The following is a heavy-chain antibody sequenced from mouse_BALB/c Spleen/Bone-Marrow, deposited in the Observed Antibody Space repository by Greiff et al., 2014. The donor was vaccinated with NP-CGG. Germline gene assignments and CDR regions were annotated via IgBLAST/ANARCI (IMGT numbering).Heavy chain of an antibody. J-gene: IGHJ1*01. V-gene: IGHV3-2*02. Sequence: DVQLQESGPGLVKPSQSLSLTCTVTGYSITSDYAWNWIRQFPGNKLEWMGYISYSGGTNYNPSLKSRISITRDTSKNLFFLHLNSVTTEDTATYYCARVYYYRYWYFDVWGAGTTVTVSS. CDR1: GYSITSDYA. D-gene: IGHD2-14*01. CDR3: ARVYYYRYWYFDV. CDR2: ISYSGGT.